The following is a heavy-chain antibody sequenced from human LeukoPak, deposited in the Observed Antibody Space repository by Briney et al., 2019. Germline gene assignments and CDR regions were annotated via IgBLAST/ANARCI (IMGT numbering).Heavy chain of an antibody. V-gene: IGHV4-4*09. J-gene: IGHJ4*02. CDR3: ARSAYYGSGSYYNFRGLFDC. D-gene: IGHD3-10*01. Sequence: SETLSLTCIVSAASITSNYWGYIRQPPGKGLEWIGYFSLTGNTDYNPSLKSRVTISTDTSKNQFSLRLSSVTAADTAVYYCARSAYYGSGSYYNFRGLFDCWGQGTLVTVPS. CDR2: FSLTGNT. CDR1: AASITSNY.